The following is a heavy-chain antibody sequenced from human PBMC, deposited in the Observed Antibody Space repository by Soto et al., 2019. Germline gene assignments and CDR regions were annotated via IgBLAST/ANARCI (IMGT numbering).Heavy chain of an antibody. CDR1: GFTFDDYA. D-gene: IGHD6-13*01. CDR3: AKDEGAAVESPGD. J-gene: IGHJ4*01. Sequence: PGGSLRLSCAASGFTFDDYAMHWVRQAPGMGLEWVSGISWNGGSIGYADSVKGRFTISRDNAKSSLYLQMNSLRAEDTAFYYCAKDEGAAVESPGDWGHGTLVTVSS. CDR2: ISWNGGSI. V-gene: IGHV3-9*01.